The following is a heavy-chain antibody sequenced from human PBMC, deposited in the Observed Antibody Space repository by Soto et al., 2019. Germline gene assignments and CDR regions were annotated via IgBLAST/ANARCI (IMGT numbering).Heavy chain of an antibody. CDR1: GGSLRGYY. V-gene: IGHV4-34*01. CDR2: INQNGGT. CDR3: GRVPPGGEDY. Sequence: SETLSLTCAVNGGSLRGYYWNWIRQSPGKGLEWIGEINQNGGTKYNPSLKSRVSISVVASTNQFSLKLNSVTAADTAVYYCGRVPPGGEDYWGQGTLVTVSS. J-gene: IGHJ4*02. D-gene: IGHD3-10*01.